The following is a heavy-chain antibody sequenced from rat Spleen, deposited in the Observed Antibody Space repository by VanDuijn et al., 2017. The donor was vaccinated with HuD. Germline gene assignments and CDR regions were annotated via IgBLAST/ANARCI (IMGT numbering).Heavy chain of an antibody. J-gene: IGHJ3*01. D-gene: IGHD1-6*01. CDR3: ARGGYTTDYFYVGWFAY. CDR1: GFTFSNYG. CDR2: ITNTGGST. V-gene: IGHV5-29*01. Sequence: EVQLVESGGGLVQPGRSLKLSCAASGFTFSNYGMAWIRQAPGKGLEWVASITNTGGSTYYPDSVKGRFTISSDNAKNTQSLQMDSLRSEDTATYYCARGGYTTDYFYVGWFAYWGQGTLVTVSS.